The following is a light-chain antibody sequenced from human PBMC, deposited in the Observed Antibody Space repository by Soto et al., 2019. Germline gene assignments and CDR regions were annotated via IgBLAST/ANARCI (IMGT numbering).Light chain of an antibody. CDR2: DAS. V-gene: IGKV3-11*01. CDR1: QSVSSY. CDR3: QQRSNWPT. J-gene: IGKJ5*01. Sequence: DIVMTQSPGTLSVSPGERATLSCRASQSVSSYLAWYQQKPGQAPRLLIYDASNRATGIPARFSGSGSGTDFTLTISSLESEDFAIYYCQQRSNWPTFGQGTRLEIK.